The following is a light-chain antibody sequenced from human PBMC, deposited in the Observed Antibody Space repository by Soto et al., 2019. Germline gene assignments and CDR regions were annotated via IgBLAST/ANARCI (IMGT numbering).Light chain of an antibody. V-gene: IGKV3-20*01. Sequence: PGERATLSCRASESVSDNYLAWYQQRSGQAPRLVIYGASSRASAVPDRFSGSGSGADFTLTISRLEPEDFAVYYCQQYGFSPLSFGGGTKVEIK. CDR2: GAS. CDR1: ESVSDNY. J-gene: IGKJ4*01. CDR3: QQYGFSPLS.